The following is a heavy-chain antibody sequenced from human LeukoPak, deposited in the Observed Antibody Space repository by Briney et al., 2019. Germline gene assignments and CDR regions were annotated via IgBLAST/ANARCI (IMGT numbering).Heavy chain of an antibody. CDR1: GGSISSGGYY. D-gene: IGHD2-2*01. CDR2: IYYSGST. Sequence: PSQTLSLTCTVSGGSISSGGYYWSWIRHHPGKGLEWIGYIYYSGSTYYNPSLKSRVTISVDTSKNQFSLKLSSVTAADTAVYYCAREIVVVPAAMRRYYFDYWGQGTLVTVSS. CDR3: AREIVVVPAAMRRYYFDY. J-gene: IGHJ4*02. V-gene: IGHV4-31*03.